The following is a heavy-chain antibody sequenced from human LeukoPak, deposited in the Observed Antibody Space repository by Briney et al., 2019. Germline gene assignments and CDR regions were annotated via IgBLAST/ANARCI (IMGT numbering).Heavy chain of an antibody. V-gene: IGHV1-46*01. CDR2: INPSGGST. CDR1: GYTFTSYY. D-gene: IGHD1-26*01. J-gene: IGHJ4*02. CDR3: AREEGIVGATNFDY. Sequence: ASVKVSCKASGYTFTSYYMHWVRQAPGQGLEWMGIINPSGGSTSYAQKFQGRVTMTRDMSTSTVYMELSSLTSDDTAVYYCAREEGIVGATNFDYWGQGTLVTVSS.